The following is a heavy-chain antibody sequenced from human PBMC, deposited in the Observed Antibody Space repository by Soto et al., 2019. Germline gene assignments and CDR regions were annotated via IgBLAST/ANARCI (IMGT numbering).Heavy chain of an antibody. D-gene: IGHD6-13*01. CDR1: GFTFSSYA. Sequence: QVQLVESGGGVVQPGRSLRLSCAASGFTFSSYAMHWVRQAPGKGLEWVAVISYDGSNKYYADSVKGRFTISRDNSKNTLYLQMNSLRAEDTAVYYCARGSSWDNDYNWFDPWGQGTLVTVSS. CDR3: ARGSSWDNDYNWFDP. CDR2: ISYDGSNK. V-gene: IGHV3-30-3*01. J-gene: IGHJ5*02.